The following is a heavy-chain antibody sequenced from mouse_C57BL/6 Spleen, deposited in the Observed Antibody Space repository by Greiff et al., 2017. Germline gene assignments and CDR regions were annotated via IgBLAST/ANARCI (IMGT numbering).Heavy chain of an antibody. V-gene: IGHV5-4*01. CDR3: ARDGDYDVDYYAMDY. J-gene: IGHJ4*01. Sequence: VQVVESGGGLVKPGGSLKLSCAASGFTFSSYAMSWVRQTPEKRLEWVATISDGGSYTYYPDNVKGRFTISRDNAKNNLYLQMSHLKSEDTAMYYCARDGDYDVDYYAMDYWGQGTSVTVSS. CDR2: ISDGGSYT. CDR1: GFTFSSYA. D-gene: IGHD2-4*01.